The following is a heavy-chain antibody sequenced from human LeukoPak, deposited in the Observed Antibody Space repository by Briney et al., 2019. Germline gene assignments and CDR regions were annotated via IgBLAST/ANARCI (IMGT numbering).Heavy chain of an antibody. CDR2: IFYTGNS. D-gene: IGHD3-10*01. CDR3: ARLGASLVWDSGSFPDS. V-gene: IGHV4-39*01. J-gene: IGHJ4*02. CDR1: GVYFGSSGCY. Sequence: PSETLSLTCLVSGVYFGSSGCYWGWIRQPPGKGLEWIGSIFYTGNSYSNPSLHSRVTISADTSKNQFSLKLQFVTAADTAVCYCARLGASLVWDSGSFPDSWGQGTLVTVTS.